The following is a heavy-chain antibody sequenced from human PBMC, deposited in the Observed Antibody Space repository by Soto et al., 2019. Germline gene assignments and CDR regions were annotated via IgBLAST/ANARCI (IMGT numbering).Heavy chain of an antibody. CDR3: ARDGYYYDSCGYLYPLQH. J-gene: IGHJ1*01. D-gene: IGHD3-22*01. Sequence: QVQLVQSGAEVKKPGASVKVSCKASGYTFTSYGISWVRQAPGQGLEWLGWLSAYNGNTNYAQQLQGRVTMTTDTSTSTADMELRSLGSDDTAVYYCARDGYYYDSCGYLYPLQHWGQGTLVTVSS. CDR1: GYTFTSYG. CDR2: LSAYNGNT. V-gene: IGHV1-18*04.